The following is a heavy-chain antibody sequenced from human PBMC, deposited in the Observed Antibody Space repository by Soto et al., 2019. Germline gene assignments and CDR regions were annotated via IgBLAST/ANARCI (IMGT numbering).Heavy chain of an antibody. J-gene: IGHJ4*02. CDR3: AREGSHCSGGSCYSDY. D-gene: IGHD2-15*01. V-gene: IGHV3-30-3*01. Sequence: GGSLRLSCAASGFTFSSYAMHWVRQAPGKGLEWVAVISYDGSNKYYADSVKGRFTISRDNSKNTLYLQMNSLRAEDTAVYYCAREGSHCSGGSCYSDYWGQGTLVTVSS. CDR1: GFTFSSYA. CDR2: ISYDGSNK.